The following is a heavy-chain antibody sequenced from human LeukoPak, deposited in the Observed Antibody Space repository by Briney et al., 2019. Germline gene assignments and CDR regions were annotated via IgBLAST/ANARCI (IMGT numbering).Heavy chain of an antibody. CDR3: AREGRGYYGSGSNYMDV. J-gene: IGHJ6*03. D-gene: IGHD3-10*01. CDR1: GYCISRGYY. CDR2: IYHSGST. Sequence: SETLSLTSTVCGYCISRGYYWGWTRQPPGKGLEWIGSIYHSGSTYYNPSLKSRVTISVDTSKNQFSLKLSSVTAADTAVYYCAREGRGYYGSGSNYMDVWGKGTTVTVSS. V-gene: IGHV4-38-2*02.